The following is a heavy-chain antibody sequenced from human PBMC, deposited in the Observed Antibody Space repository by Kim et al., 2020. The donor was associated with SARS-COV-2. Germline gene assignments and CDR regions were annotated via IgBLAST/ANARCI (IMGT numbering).Heavy chain of an antibody. D-gene: IGHD6-13*01. CDR3: AKAPGSWHVSYFDN. Sequence: AGSVKGRSTISRDTSKNTLYLKMSSLRADDTAVYYCAKAPGSWHVSYFDNWGQGTLVTVSS. V-gene: IGHV3-23*01. J-gene: IGHJ4*02.